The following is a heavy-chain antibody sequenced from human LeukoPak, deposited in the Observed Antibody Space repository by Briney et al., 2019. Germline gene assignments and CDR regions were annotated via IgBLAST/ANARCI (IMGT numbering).Heavy chain of an antibody. V-gene: IGHV4-4*07. Sequence: SETLSLTCSVSGVSINGYFWSWLRQPPGKGLEWIGRIYTSGSTNYNPSLKSRVTMSVDTSKNQFSLKLSSVTAADTAVYYCARGGLQVDYWGQGTLVTVSS. D-gene: IGHD3/OR15-3a*01. J-gene: IGHJ4*02. CDR1: GVSINGYF. CDR2: IYTSGST. CDR3: ARGGLQVDY.